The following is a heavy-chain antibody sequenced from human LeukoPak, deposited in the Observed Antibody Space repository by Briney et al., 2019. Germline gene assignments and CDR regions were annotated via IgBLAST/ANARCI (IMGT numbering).Heavy chain of an antibody. CDR1: GFTFSNSA. J-gene: IGHJ4*02. D-gene: IGHD4-17*01. CDR2: LSGSGITT. V-gene: IGHV3-23*01. CDR3: AKFHDYGDYNDY. Sequence: QAGGSLRLSCAASGFTFSNSAMSWVRQAPGKGLGWVSTLSGSGITTYYADSVKGRFTISRDNSKNTLYLQMNSLRAEDTAVYYCAKFHDYGDYNDYWGQGTLVTVSS.